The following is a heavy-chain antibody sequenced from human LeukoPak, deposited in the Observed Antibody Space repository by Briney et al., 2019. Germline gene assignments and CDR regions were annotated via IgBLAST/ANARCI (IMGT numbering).Heavy chain of an antibody. V-gene: IGHV3-7*01. Sequence: GGSLRLSCAASGFTFSSYWMSWVRQAPGKGLEWVANIKQDGSEKYYVDSVKGRFTISRDNAKNSLYLQMNSLRAEDTAVYYCARGRGSGSYYNPTLYYFDYWGQGTLVTVSS. J-gene: IGHJ4*02. CDR3: ARGRGSGSYYNPTLYYFDY. CDR2: IKQDGSEK. CDR1: GFTFSSYW. D-gene: IGHD3-10*01.